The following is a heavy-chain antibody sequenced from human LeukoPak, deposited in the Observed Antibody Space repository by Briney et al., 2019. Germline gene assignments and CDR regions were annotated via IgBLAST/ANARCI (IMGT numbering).Heavy chain of an antibody. V-gene: IGHV1-2*02. CDR1: GYTLTDYY. D-gene: IGHD3-10*01. J-gene: IGHJ6*03. Sequence: ASVKVSCKASGYTLTDYYLHWVRQAPGQWLEWMGWINPNSGGTNYAQKFQGRVTMTRDTSISTAYMELSRLRSDDTAVYYCARVIAMVRGAPSLDYYYMDVWGKGTTVTVSS. CDR3: ARVIAMVRGAPSLDYYYMDV. CDR2: INPNSGGT.